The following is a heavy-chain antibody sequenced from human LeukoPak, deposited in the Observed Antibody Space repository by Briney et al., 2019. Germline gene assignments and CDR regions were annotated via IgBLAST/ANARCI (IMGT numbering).Heavy chain of an antibody. J-gene: IGHJ4*02. V-gene: IGHV3-9*01. Sequence: GRSLRLSCAASGFTFDDYAMHWVRQAPGKGLEWVSGISWNSGSIGYADSVKGRFTISRDNAKNSLYLQMNSLRAEDTALYYCAKEYTYYYDSSGYHSGFDYWGQGTLVTVSS. CDR3: AKEYTYYYDSSGYHSGFDY. CDR2: ISWNSGSI. D-gene: IGHD3-22*01. CDR1: GFTFDDYA.